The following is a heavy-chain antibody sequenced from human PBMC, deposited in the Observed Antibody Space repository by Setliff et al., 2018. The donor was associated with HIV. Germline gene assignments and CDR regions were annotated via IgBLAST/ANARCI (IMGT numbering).Heavy chain of an antibody. Sequence: SVKVSCKASGYIFTYRYLHWVRQAPGQALEWMGWITPYNGNTNYAQKFQERVAITRDTSLNPVYMELRSLRSEDTAVYYCARDNPHFGVASSYYYGMDVWGQGTTVTVSS. D-gene: IGHD3-3*01. CDR2: ITPYNGNT. CDR3: ARDNPHFGVASSYYYGMDV. V-gene: IGHV1-45*02. J-gene: IGHJ6*02. CDR1: GYIFTYRY.